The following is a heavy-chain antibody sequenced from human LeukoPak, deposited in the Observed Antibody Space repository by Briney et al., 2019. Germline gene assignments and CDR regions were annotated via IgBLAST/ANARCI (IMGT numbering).Heavy chain of an antibody. J-gene: IGHJ4*02. D-gene: IGHD4-17*01. CDR2: ITDSGGHT. Sequence: GGSLRLSCAASGFTFSNYAMSWVRQAPGKGLEWVSAITDSGGHTYYADSVKGRFTISRANSKNTLYLQMNSLRAEDTAVYYCAGKLRYIDYWGQGTLVTVSS. CDR3: AGKLRYIDY. CDR1: GFTFSNYA. V-gene: IGHV3-23*01.